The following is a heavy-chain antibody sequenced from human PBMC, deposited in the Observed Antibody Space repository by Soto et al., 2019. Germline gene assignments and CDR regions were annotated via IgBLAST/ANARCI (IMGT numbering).Heavy chain of an antibody. V-gene: IGHV3-33*01. CDR3: ARDKYYYDSSGYYLIFDY. Sequence: PGGSLRLSCAASGFTFSSYGMHWVRQAPGKGLEWVAVIWYDGSNKYYADSVKGRFTISRDNAKNSLYLQMNSLRAEDTAVYYCARDKYYYDSSGYYLIFDYWGQGTLVTVSS. D-gene: IGHD3-22*01. J-gene: IGHJ4*02. CDR1: GFTFSSYG. CDR2: IWYDGSNK.